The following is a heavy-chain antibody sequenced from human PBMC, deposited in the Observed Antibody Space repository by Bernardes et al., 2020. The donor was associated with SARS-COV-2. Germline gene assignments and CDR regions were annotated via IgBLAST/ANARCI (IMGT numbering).Heavy chain of an antibody. CDR1: GYTFTSYG. CDR3: ARDRVAAAGKYYYYGRDV. D-gene: IGHD6-13*01. CDR2: ISAYNGHT. Sequence: ASVKVSCKASGYTFTSYGIRWVRQAPGQGLEWMGWISAYNGHTNYAQKLQGRVTMTTDTSTSTAYMELRSLRSDDTAVYYCARDRVAAAGKYYYYGRDVWGKGTTGTVSS. J-gene: IGHJ6*04. V-gene: IGHV1-18*01.